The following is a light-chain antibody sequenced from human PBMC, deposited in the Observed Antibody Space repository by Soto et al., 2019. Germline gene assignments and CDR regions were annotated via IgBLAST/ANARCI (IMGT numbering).Light chain of an antibody. CDR2: DVS. CDR3: SSYASSNNYV. V-gene: IGLV2-8*01. CDR1: SREVEAHNY. J-gene: IGLJ1*01. Sequence: QSVLTQPPSAAGSPGQSVTISCTGTSREVEAHNYVSWHQQHPGKAPRLMIYDVSNRPSGVPDRFSGSKSGNTASLTVSVLQAEDEADYYCSSYASSNNYVFGTGTKVTVL.